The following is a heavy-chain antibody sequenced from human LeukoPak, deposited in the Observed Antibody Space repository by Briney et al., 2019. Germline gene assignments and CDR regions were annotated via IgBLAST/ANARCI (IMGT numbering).Heavy chain of an antibody. V-gene: IGHV4-31*03. CDR1: GGSISSGGYY. CDR2: IYYSGST. CDR3: ARMYYFDSSGYEIRTLDY. Sequence: SETLSLTCTVSGGSISSGGYYWSWIRQHPGKGLEWIVYIYYSGSTYYNLSLKSRVTISADTSKNQFSLKLSSVTAADTAVYYCARMYYFDSSGYEIRTLDYWGQGTLVTVSS. J-gene: IGHJ4*02. D-gene: IGHD3-22*01.